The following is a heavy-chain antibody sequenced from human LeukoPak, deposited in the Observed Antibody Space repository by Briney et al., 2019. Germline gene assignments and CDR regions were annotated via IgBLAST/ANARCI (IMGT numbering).Heavy chain of an antibody. J-gene: IGHJ4*02. CDR1: GGSISSDNYY. CDR2: IYHSGST. CDR3: ARGSTADFDY. D-gene: IGHD2-21*02. Sequence: SETLSLTCTVSGGSISSDNYYWSWIRQPPGKGLEWIGYIYHSGSTYYNPSLKSRVTVSVDRSKNQFSLNLYSVTAADTAVYYCARGSTADFDYWGQGTLVTVSS. V-gene: IGHV4-30-2*01.